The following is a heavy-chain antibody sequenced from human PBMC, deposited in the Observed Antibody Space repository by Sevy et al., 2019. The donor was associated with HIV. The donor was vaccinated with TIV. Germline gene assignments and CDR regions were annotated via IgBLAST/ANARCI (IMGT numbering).Heavy chain of an antibody. CDR1: GDSISNYY. V-gene: IGHV4-59*13. D-gene: IGHD4-17*01. CDR2: IYYSGNT. Sequence: SESLSLTCTVSGDSISNYYWSWIRQSPGKGLEWIGYIYYSGNTKYSPSLKSRVTISVDTSKNQFSLNLSSVTAADTAVYYCARGYRGAYARHGMDVWGQGTTVTVSS. CDR3: ARGYRGAYARHGMDV. J-gene: IGHJ6*02.